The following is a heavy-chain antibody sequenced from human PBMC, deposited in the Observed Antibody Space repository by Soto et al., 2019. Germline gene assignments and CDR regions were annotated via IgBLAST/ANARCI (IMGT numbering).Heavy chain of an antibody. V-gene: IGHV1-69*01. CDR2: IIPISGTA. D-gene: IGHD2-2*01. CDR3: ARSQGSSTSLEIYYYYYYGMDV. J-gene: IGHJ6*02. Sequence: VQLVQSGAEVKKPGSSVKVSCKASGGTFSSYAISWVRQAPGQGLEWMGGIIPISGTANYAQKFQGRVTITADESTSTAYMELSSPRSADTAVYYCARSQGSSTSLEIYYYYYYGMDVWGQGTTVTVSS. CDR1: GGTFSSYA.